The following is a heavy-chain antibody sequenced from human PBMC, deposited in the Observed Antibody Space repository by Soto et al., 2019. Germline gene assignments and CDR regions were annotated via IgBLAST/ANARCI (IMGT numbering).Heavy chain of an antibody. V-gene: IGHV3-30-3*01. Sequence: PGGSLRLSCAASGFTFSSYAMHWVRQAPGKGLEWVAVISYDGSNKYYADSVKGRFTISRDNSKNTLYLQMNSLRAEDTAVYYCARDLTKNWEQLVHGIDYWGQGTLVTVSS. CDR3: ARDLTKNWEQLVHGIDY. D-gene: IGHD6-6*01. J-gene: IGHJ4*02. CDR1: GFTFSSYA. CDR2: ISYDGSNK.